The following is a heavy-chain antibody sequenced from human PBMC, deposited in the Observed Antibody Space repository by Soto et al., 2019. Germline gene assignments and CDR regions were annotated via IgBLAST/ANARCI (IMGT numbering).Heavy chain of an antibody. D-gene: IGHD3-16*01. CDR3: ARDYFGLAY. CDR2: ISYDGSNK. Sequence: QVQLVESGGGVVQPGRSLRLSCAASGFTFSNYAMHWVRQAPGKGLEWVAVISYDGSNKYYADSVKGRFTISRDNSKNALYLQMNSLRAEDTAVYYCARDYFGLAYWGQGTLVTVSS. J-gene: IGHJ4*02. V-gene: IGHV3-30*03. CDR1: GFTFSNYA.